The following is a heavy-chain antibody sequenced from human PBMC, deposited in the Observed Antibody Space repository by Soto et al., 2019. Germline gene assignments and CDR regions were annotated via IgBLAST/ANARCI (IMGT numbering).Heavy chain of an antibody. J-gene: IGHJ4*02. CDR3: AKVFSTNTAMVPYYFDY. D-gene: IGHD5-18*01. CDR2: ISYDGSNK. V-gene: IGHV3-30*18. CDR1: GFTFSSYG. Sequence: PGGSLRLSCAASGFTFSSYGMHWVRQAPGKGLEWVAVISYDGSNKYYADSVKGRFTISRDNSKNTLYLQMNSLRAEDTAVYYCAKVFSTNTAMVPYYFDYWGQGTLVTV.